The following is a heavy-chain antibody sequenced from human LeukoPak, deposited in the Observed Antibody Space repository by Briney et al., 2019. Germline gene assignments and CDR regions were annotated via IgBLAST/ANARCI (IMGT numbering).Heavy chain of an antibody. Sequence: GGSLRLSCAASGFTFSSSAMHWVRQAPGKGLEWVAIISYDGSNKYYADSVKGRFTISRDNSKNTLYLQMNSLRAEDTAVYYCARESESYDSSGSTFAYWGQGTLVTVSS. CDR1: GFTFSSSA. V-gene: IGHV3-30*04. CDR3: ARESESYDSSGSTFAY. CDR2: ISYDGSNK. J-gene: IGHJ4*02. D-gene: IGHD3-22*01.